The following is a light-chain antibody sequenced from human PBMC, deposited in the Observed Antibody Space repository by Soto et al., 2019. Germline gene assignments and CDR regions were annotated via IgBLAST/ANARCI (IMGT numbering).Light chain of an antibody. V-gene: IGLV1-44*01. CDR2: SNS. Sequence: QLVLAQPTSASGTPGQTVTISCSGGSSNIKTNGVSWYQQVPGAAPKLLIYSNSQRPSGAPDRFSGSKSGTSASLAISGLQSEDEATYHCSTWDDSLNGLIFGGGTKLTVL. J-gene: IGLJ2*01. CDR1: SSNIKTNG. CDR3: STWDDSLNGLI.